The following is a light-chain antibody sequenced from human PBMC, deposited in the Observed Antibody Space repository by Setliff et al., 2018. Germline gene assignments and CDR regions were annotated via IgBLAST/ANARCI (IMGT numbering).Light chain of an antibody. J-gene: IGLJ1*01. CDR3: SSYAGSNNFV. Sequence: QSALTQPPSASGSPGQSVTISCTGTSSDVGGYNYVPWYQQHPGKAPKLMIYEVSKRPSGVPDRFSGSKSGNTASLTVSGLQAEDEADYYCSSYAGSNNFVFGTGTKV. CDR2: EVS. CDR1: SSDVGGYNY. V-gene: IGLV2-8*01.